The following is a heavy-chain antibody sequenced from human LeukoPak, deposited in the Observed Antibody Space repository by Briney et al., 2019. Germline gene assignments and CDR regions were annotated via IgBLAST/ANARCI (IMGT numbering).Heavy chain of an antibody. CDR1: GYTFTDYY. CDR2: INPNSGGT. D-gene: IGHD2-2*01. V-gene: IGHV1-2*02. J-gene: IGHJ4*02. CDR3: AMYCSASSCYIDY. Sequence: GASVKVSCKASGYTFTDYYMHWVRQAPGQGLEWMGWINPNSGGTNYAQKFQGRVTMTRDTSSNAAYMELSRLRSDDTAVYYCAMYCSASSCYIDYWGQGTLVTVSS.